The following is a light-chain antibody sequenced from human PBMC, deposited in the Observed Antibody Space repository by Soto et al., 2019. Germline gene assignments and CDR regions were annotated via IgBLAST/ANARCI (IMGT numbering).Light chain of an antibody. V-gene: IGKV3-20*01. CDR2: GAS. CDR1: QSVSSSY. J-gene: IGKJ1*01. CDR3: QQYGSSPRT. Sequence: EIVLTQSPGTLSLSPGERATLSCRASQSVSSSYLAWYQQKPGQAPRLLVYGASSRAAGIADRFSGSGSGTDFTLTISRLEPEDFAVYYWQQYGSSPRTFGQGTKVEVK.